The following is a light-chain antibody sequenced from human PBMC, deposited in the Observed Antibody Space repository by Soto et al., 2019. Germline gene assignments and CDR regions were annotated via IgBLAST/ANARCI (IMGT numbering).Light chain of an antibody. CDR1: QAFSNF. CDR3: QKYNSAPPFT. CDR2: AAS. V-gene: IGKV1-27*01. Sequence: DIQITKSPSSLSASLEDKFTIPCRPSQAFSNFLAWYQQKPGKVPKLLIYAASTLQSGVPSRFSGSGSGTDFTLTISSLQPEDVATYYCQKYNSAPPFTFGPGTKVDIK. J-gene: IGKJ3*01.